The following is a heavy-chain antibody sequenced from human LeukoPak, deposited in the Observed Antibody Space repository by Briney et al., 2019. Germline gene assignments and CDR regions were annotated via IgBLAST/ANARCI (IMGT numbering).Heavy chain of an antibody. CDR1: GFTFSNYA. D-gene: IGHD5-18*01. J-gene: IGHJ4*02. Sequence: GGSLRLSCAASGFTFSNYAMHWVRQAPGKGLEWVAVISYDGSNKYYADSVKGRFTISRDNSKNTLYLQMSSLRAEDTAVYYRVIGGRYSYGSNFDYWGQGTLVTVSS. V-gene: IGHV3-30-3*01. CDR3: VIGGRYSYGSNFDY. CDR2: ISYDGSNK.